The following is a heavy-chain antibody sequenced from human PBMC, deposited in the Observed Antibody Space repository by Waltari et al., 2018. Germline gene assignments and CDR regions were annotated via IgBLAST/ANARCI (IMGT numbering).Heavy chain of an antibody. Sequence: QVQLVQSGAEVKKPGASVTVSCKASGYTFTRYDINWVLQATGQGPEWMGGMNPKSGNTGYAQKFQGRVTITRNTSISTAYMELSSLRSEDAAVYYWARGRGREWGVYSWFDPWGQGTLVTVSS. D-gene: IGHD3-10*01. J-gene: IGHJ5*02. V-gene: IGHV1-8*03. CDR2: MNPKSGNT. CDR3: ARGRGREWGVYSWFDP. CDR1: GYTFTRYD.